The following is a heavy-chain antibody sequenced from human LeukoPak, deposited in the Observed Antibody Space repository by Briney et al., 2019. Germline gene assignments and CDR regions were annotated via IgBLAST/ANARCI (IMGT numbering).Heavy chain of an antibody. D-gene: IGHD3-3*01. J-gene: IGHJ4*02. CDR2: IRSKAYGGTT. CDR1: GFTFGDYA. CDR3: TRADFWSGYYQLHDY. V-gene: IGHV3-49*03. Sequence: GGSLRLSCTASGFTFGDYAMSWFRQAPGKGLEWVGFIRSKAYGGTTEYAASVKGRFTISRDDSKSIAYLQMNSLKTEDTAVYYCTRADFWSGYYQLHDYWGQGTLVTVSS.